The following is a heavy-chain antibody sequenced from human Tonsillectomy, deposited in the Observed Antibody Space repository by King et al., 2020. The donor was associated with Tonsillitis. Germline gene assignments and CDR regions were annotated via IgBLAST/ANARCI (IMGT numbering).Heavy chain of an antibody. D-gene: IGHD3-22*01. CDR3: AKDEGYYYDSSVQGYFDY. CDR2: ISGSGGST. V-gene: IGHV3-23*04. CDR1: GFTFSSYA. J-gene: IGHJ4*02. Sequence: VQLVESGGGLVQPGGSLRLSCAASGFTFSSYAMSWVRQAPGKGLEWVSAISGSGGSTYYADSVKGRFTISRDNSKNTLYLQMNSLRAEDTAVYYCAKDEGYYYDSSVQGYFDYWGQGTLVTVSS.